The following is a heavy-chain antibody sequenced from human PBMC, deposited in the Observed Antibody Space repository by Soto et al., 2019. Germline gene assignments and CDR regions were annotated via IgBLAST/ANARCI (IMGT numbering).Heavy chain of an antibody. CDR3: ARINCSGGSCHSLFDH. Sequence: QVQLQQWGAGLLKPSETLSLTCAVYGGSFSGYYWSWIRQPPGKGLEWIGEINHSGSTNYNPSLKSRVTISVDMSKNQFSLKLSSVTAADTAVYYCARINCSGGSCHSLFDHWGQGTLVTVSS. D-gene: IGHD2-15*01. CDR2: INHSGST. V-gene: IGHV4-34*01. J-gene: IGHJ4*02. CDR1: GGSFSGYY.